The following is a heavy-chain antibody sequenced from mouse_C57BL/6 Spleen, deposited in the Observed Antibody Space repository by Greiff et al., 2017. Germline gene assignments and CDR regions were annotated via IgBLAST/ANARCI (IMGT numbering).Heavy chain of an antibody. V-gene: IGHV3-6*01. D-gene: IGHD1-1*01. CDR1: GYSITSGYY. Sequence: EVHLVESGPGLVKPSQSLSLTCSVTGYSITSGYYWNWIRQFPGNKLEWMGYISYDGSNNYNPSLKNRISITRDTSKNQFFLKLNSVTTEDTATYYCAREDGSRMRFAYWGQGTLVTVSA. CDR3: AREDGSRMRFAY. J-gene: IGHJ3*01. CDR2: ISYDGSN.